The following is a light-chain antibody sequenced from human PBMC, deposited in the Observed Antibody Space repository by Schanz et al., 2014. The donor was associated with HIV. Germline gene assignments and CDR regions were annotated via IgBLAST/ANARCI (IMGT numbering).Light chain of an antibody. J-gene: IGKJ4*01. Sequence: IQLTQSPSSLSASVGDRVTITCRASQGIRSYLAWNQQKPGKAPKLLIYAASTLQSGVPSRFSGSGSGTDFTLTISSLQPEDIATYYCQQYDNLPLTFGGGTKVEIK. V-gene: IGKV1-9*01. CDR3: QQYDNLPLT. CDR1: QGIRSY. CDR2: AAS.